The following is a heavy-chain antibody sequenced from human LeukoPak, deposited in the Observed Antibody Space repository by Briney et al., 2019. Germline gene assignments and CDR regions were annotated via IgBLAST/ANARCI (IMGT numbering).Heavy chain of an antibody. V-gene: IGHV3-21*01. CDR3: ARTYYYDSSGYYPAPFDY. Sequence: GGSPRLSCAASGFTFSSYSMNWVRQAPGKGLEWVSSISSSSSYIYYADSVKGRFTISRDNAKNSLYLQMNSLRAEDTAVYYCARTYYYDSSGYYPAPFDYWGQGTLVTVSS. D-gene: IGHD3-22*01. CDR2: ISSSSSYI. J-gene: IGHJ4*02. CDR1: GFTFSSYS.